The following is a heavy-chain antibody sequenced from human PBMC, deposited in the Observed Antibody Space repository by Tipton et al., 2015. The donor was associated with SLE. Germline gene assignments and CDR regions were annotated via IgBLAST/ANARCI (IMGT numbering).Heavy chain of an antibody. V-gene: IGHV4-59*11. CDR3: ARAIRGGDAFDI. CDR2: IFYSGST. Sequence: TLSLTCTVSGGSITSQYWSWIRQPPGKGLEWIGPIFYSGSTNYNPSLKSRVTISVDTSKNQFSLKLSSVTAADTAVYYCARAIRGGDAFDIWGQGTMVTVSS. J-gene: IGHJ3*02. CDR1: GGSITSQY. D-gene: IGHD3-10*01.